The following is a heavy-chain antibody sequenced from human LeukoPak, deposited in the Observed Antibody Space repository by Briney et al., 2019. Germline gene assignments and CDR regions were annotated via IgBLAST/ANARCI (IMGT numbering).Heavy chain of an antibody. J-gene: IGHJ3*02. CDR1: GFTFSSYA. Sequence: GGSLRLSCAASGFTFSSYAMSWVRQAPGKGLEWVSAISGSGGSTYYADSVKGRFTISRDNSKNTLYLQMNSLRAEDTAVYYCAKDEVGASKVLDAFDIWGQGTMVTVSS. V-gene: IGHV3-23*01. D-gene: IGHD1-26*01. CDR2: ISGSGGST. CDR3: AKDEVGASKVLDAFDI.